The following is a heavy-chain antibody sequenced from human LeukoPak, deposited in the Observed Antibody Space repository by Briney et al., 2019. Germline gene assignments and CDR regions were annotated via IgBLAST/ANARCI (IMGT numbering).Heavy chain of an antibody. CDR2: IYYSGST. V-gene: IGHV4-59*01. CDR3: ASGPEGVVISPPDDAFDI. Sequence: PGGALRLSCAASGFRFSIYSMNWVRQAPGKGLEWIGYIYYSGSTNYNPSLKSRVTISVDTSKNQFSLKLSSVTAADTAVYYCASGPEGVVISPPDDAFDIWGQGTMVTVSS. CDR1: GFRFSIYS. D-gene: IGHD3-3*01. J-gene: IGHJ3*02.